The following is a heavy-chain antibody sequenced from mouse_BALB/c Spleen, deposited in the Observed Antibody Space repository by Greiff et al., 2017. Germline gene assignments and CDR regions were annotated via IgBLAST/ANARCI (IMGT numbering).Heavy chain of an antibody. CDR2: ISSGGSYT. CDR3: TRERDGYYFDY. V-gene: IGHV5-6-4*01. Sequence: EVKLQESGGGLVKPGGSLKLSCAASGFTFSSYTMSWVRQTPEKRLEWVATISSGGSYTYYPDSVKGRFTISRDNAKNTLYLQMSSLKSEDTAMYYCTRERDGYYFDYWGQGTTLTVSS. CDR1: GFTFSSYT. J-gene: IGHJ2*01. D-gene: IGHD3-3*01.